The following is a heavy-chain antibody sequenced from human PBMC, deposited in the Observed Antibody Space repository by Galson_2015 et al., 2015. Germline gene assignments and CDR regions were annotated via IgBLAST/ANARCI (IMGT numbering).Heavy chain of an antibody. CDR3: ARVPPQRVVQLWYLDY. V-gene: IGHV3-11*01. Sequence: SLRLSCAASGFTFSDYYMSWIRQAPGKGLEWVSYISSSGSTIYYADSVKGRFTISRDNAKNSLYLQMNSLRAEDTAVYYCARVPPQRVVQLWYLDYWGQGTLVTVSS. D-gene: IGHD5-18*01. CDR2: ISSSGSTI. CDR1: GFTFSDYY. J-gene: IGHJ4*02.